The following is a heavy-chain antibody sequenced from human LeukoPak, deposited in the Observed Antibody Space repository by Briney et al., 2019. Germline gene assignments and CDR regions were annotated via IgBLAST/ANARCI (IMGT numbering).Heavy chain of an antibody. CDR2: ISGSGGST. CDR1: GFTFSSYA. V-gene: IGHV3-23*01. CDR3: AKGRNTMVRGVIPYYFDY. J-gene: IGHJ4*02. D-gene: IGHD3-10*01. Sequence: GGSLRLSCAASGFTFSSYAMSWVRQAPGKGLEWGSAISGSGGSTYYADSVKGRFTISRDNSKNTLYLQMNSLRAEDTAVYYCAKGRNTMVRGVIPYYFDYWGQGTLVTVSS.